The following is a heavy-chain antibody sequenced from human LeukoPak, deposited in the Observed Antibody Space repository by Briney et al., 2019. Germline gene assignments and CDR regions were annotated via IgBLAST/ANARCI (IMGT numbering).Heavy chain of an antibody. CDR2: IYYSGST. CDR3: ASTYYYGSVAFDI. V-gene: IGHV4-59*08. Sequence: SETLSLTCTVSGGSISSYYWSWIRQPPGKGLEWIGYIYYSGSTNYNPSLKSRVTISVDTSKNQFSLKLSSVTAADTAVYYCASTYYYGSVAFDIWGQGTMVTVSS. CDR1: GGSISSYY. D-gene: IGHD3-10*01. J-gene: IGHJ3*02.